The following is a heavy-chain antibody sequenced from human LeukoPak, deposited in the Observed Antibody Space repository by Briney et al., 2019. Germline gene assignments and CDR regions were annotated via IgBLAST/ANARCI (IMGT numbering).Heavy chain of an antibody. CDR1: AYTFTGYY. V-gene: IGHV1-2*02. D-gene: IGHD2-15*01. J-gene: IGHJ3*02. CDR3: ARDFVVVVAATYDAFDI. CDR2: IYPNSGGT. Sequence: ASVKVSCKASAYTFTGYYMHWVRQAPGQGLEWMGWIYPNSGGTNYAQKFQGRVTMTRDTSISTAYMELSRLRSDDTAVYYCARDFVVVVAATYDAFDIWGQGTMVTVSS.